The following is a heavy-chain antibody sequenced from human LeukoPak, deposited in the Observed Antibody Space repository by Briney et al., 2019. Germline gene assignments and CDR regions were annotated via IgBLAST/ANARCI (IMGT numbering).Heavy chain of an antibody. CDR1: GGSISSSSHY. Sequence: SQTVSLTCTVSGGSISSSSHYWAWIRQPPGEGLEWLATISESGTTYYNPSLKSRVTISVDTSKNQFSLKLGSVTAADTAVFYCARYSGSYFDYWGQGTLVTVSS. CDR2: ISESGTT. J-gene: IGHJ4*02. V-gene: IGHV4-39*01. D-gene: IGHD3-10*01. CDR3: ARYSGSYFDY.